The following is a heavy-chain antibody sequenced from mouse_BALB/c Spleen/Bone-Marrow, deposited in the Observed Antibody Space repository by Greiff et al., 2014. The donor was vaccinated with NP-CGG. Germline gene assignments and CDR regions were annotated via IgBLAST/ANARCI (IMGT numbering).Heavy chain of an antibody. CDR1: GFNIKDTY. V-gene: IGHV14-3*02. J-gene: IGHJ4*01. CDR3: AQGYDWAMDY. Sequence: VQLQQSGAEFVKPGASVKLSCTASGFNIKDTYIHWVKQRPEQGLEWIGRIDPANGNTKYDPKFQGKATIATDTSSNTAYLQLSSLTSEDTAVYYCAQGYDWAMDYWGQGTSVTVFS. D-gene: IGHD2-14*01. CDR2: IDPANGNT.